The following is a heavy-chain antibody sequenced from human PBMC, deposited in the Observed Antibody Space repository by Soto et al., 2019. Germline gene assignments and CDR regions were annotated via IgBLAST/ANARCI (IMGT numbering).Heavy chain of an antibody. D-gene: IGHD3-3*01. CDR1: GFTFSSYS. Sequence: EVQLVESGGGLVKPGGSLRLSCAASGFTFSSYSMNWVRQAPGKGLEWVSSISSSSSYIYYADSVKGRFTISRDNAKTSLYLQMNSLRAEDTAVYYCARDPRFLEWLPVYMDVWGKGTTVTVSS. CDR3: ARDPRFLEWLPVYMDV. CDR2: ISSSSSYI. J-gene: IGHJ6*03. V-gene: IGHV3-21*01.